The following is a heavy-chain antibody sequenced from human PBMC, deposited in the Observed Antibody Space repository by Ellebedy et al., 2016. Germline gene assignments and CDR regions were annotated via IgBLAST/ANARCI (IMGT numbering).Heavy chain of an antibody. Sequence: GGSLRLXXAASGFTFSSHAMHWVRQAPGKGLEWVSVISYDGSNQHYADSVKGRFTISRDDSKDTLYLQMNSLRVEDTAVYFCARDLHSGSYYGYFQHWGQGTLVTVSS. CDR3: ARDLHSGSYYGYFQH. CDR2: ISYDGSNQ. D-gene: IGHD1-26*01. CDR1: GFTFSSHA. V-gene: IGHV3-30-3*01. J-gene: IGHJ1*01.